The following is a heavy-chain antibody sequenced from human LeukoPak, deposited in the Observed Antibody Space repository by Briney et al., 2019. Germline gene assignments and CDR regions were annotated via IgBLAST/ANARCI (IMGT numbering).Heavy chain of an antibody. CDR3: ARGSGYYFRGFDY. CDR1: GGSFSGYY. Sequence: SETLSLTCAVYGGSFSGYYWSWIRQPPGKGVEWIGEINHSGSTNYNPSLKSRVTISVDTSKNQFSLKLSSVTAADTAVYYCARGSGYYFRGFDYWGQGTLVTVSS. J-gene: IGHJ4*02. V-gene: IGHV4-34*01. CDR2: INHSGST. D-gene: IGHD3-22*01.